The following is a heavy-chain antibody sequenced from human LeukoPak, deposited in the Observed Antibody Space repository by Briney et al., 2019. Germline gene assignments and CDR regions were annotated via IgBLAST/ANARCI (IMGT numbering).Heavy chain of an antibody. J-gene: IGHJ6*03. V-gene: IGHV4-61*02. D-gene: IGHD6-13*01. CDR2: IYTSGST. CDR3: ARDGVIAAPPWDYYMDV. Sequence: PSETLSLTCTVSGGSISSGSYYWSWIRQPAGKGLEWIGRIYTSGSTNYNPSLKSRVTISVDTSKNQFSLKLSSVTAADTAVYYCARDGVIAAPPWDYYMDVWGKGTTVTVSS. CDR1: GGSISSGSYY.